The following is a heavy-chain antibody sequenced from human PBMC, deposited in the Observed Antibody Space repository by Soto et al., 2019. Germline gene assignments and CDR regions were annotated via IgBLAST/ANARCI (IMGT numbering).Heavy chain of an antibody. V-gene: IGHV3-21*01. CDR3: ARGTFYSAIHSYYGY. Sequence: EGQLAESGGGLVKPGGSLRLSCAASGFTFSSYSMNWVRQAPGKGLDWVSSIRSSGSYIYYADSVKGRFTISRDNAKNSLYLPMNILRAADTAVYYCARGTFYSAIHSYYGYWGQGTLVTVAS. CDR2: IRSSGSYI. J-gene: IGHJ4*02. D-gene: IGHD2-21*02. CDR1: GFTFSSYS.